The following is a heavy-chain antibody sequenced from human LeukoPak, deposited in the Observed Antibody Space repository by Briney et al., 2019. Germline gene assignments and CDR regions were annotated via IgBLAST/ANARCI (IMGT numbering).Heavy chain of an antibody. CDR2: ISYDGSNE. CDR3: ARGNPPPYSSPAFHH. J-gene: IGHJ1*01. CDR1: GFTFSYYT. V-gene: IGHV3-30-3*01. D-gene: IGHD6-19*01. Sequence: PGGSLRLSCAASGFTFSYYTMHWVRQAPGKGLEWVAVISYDGSNEYYADSVKGRFTISRDNAKNSLFLQMNSLRAEDTAVYYCARGNPPPYSSPAFHHWGQGTLVTVSS.